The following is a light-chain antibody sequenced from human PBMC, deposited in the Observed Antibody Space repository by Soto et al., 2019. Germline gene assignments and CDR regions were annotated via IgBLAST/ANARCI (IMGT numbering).Light chain of an antibody. CDR3: QHYDNTPPSVT. J-gene: IGKJ3*01. CDR2: DAS. CDR1: QNISVY. Sequence: EIVLTQSPATLSLSPGERATLSCRASQNISVYLAWYRQKPGQAPRLLLYDASTRATGIPARFSGSGSGTDFTLTISSLEPEDFAVYYCQHYDNTPPSVTFGPGTKVDIK. V-gene: IGKV3-11*01.